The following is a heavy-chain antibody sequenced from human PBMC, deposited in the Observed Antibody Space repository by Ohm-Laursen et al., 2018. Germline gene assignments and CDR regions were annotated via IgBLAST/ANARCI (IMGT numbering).Heavy chain of an antibody. D-gene: IGHD6-25*01. Sequence: SSVTVSCNASGYTFTSYAMHWVRQAPGQRLEWMRWSNAGNGNTKYSQEFQGRVTITRDTSASTAYMELSSLRSEDMAVYYCARGLADYYYGMDVWGQGTTVTVSS. CDR1: GYTFTSYA. J-gene: IGHJ6*02. CDR2: SNAGNGNT. CDR3: ARGLADYYYGMDV. V-gene: IGHV1-3*02.